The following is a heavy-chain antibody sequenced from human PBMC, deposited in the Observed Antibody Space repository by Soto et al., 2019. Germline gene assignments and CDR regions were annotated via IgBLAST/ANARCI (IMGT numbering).Heavy chain of an antibody. Sequence: EVQLVESGGGLVKPGGSLRLYCAASGFIFSSYDMNWVRQAPGKGLEWVSSIRSSSTYRYYADSVKGRFTISRDNAQNLLHLQMDSLRPEDTAVYYCAREGGYCTSTTCYDYGMDVWGQGTTVIVSS. CDR3: AREGGYCTSTTCYDYGMDV. CDR2: IRSSSTYR. D-gene: IGHD2-2*01. V-gene: IGHV3-21*01. J-gene: IGHJ6*02. CDR1: GFIFSSYD.